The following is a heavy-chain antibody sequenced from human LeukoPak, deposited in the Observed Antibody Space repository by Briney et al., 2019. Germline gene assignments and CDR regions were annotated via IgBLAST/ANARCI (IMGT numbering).Heavy chain of an antibody. Sequence: PSQTLSLTCSVSGGSISSGDYYWSWIRQPPGKGLEWIGYIYYSGSTYYNPSLKSRVTISVDTSKNQFSLKLSSVTAADTAVYYCARDSSSWYGFYWGQGTPVTVSS. J-gene: IGHJ4*02. CDR2: IYYSGST. CDR1: GGSISSGDYY. V-gene: IGHV4-30-4*08. CDR3: ARDSSSWYGFY. D-gene: IGHD6-13*01.